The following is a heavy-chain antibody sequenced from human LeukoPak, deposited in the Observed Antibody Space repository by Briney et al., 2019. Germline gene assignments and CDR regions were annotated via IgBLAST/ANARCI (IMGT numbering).Heavy chain of an antibody. CDR3: ARVGITMVRGVITWFDP. CDR1: GGSISSGNYY. CDR2: IYYSGST. Sequence: SETLSLTCTVSGGSISSGNYYWSWLRQHPGTGLEWIGYIYYSGSTYYNPSLKSRVIITVDTSKKQFSLKLSSGTAADTAVNYCARVGITMVRGVITWFDPSGQGTLVTVSS. V-gene: IGHV4-31*03. J-gene: IGHJ5*02. D-gene: IGHD3-10*01.